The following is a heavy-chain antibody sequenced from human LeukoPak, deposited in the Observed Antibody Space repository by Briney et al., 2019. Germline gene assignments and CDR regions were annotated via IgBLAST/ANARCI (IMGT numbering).Heavy chain of an antibody. V-gene: IGHV3-30*18. Sequence: RGSLRLSCAASGFTFSSYSMNWVRQAPGKGLEWVAVISYDGSNKYYADSVKGRFTISRDNSKNTLYLQMNSLRAEDTAVYYCAKGSPSIAAAAFDAFDIWGQGTMVTVSS. J-gene: IGHJ3*02. D-gene: IGHD6-13*01. CDR2: ISYDGSNK. CDR3: AKGSPSIAAAAFDAFDI. CDR1: GFTFSSYS.